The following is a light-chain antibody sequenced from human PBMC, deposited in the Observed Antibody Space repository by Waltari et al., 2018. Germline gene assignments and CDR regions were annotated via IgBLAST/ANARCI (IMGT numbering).Light chain of an antibody. CDR2: DAS. CDR3: QQRSNWLALT. Sequence: EIVLTQSPTTLSLSPGERATLSCRASQSVSSYLAWYQQKPGQAPRLLIYDASNRATGIPARFSGSGSATDFTLTISSLEPEDFAVYYCQQRSNWLALTFGGGTKVEIK. CDR1: QSVSSY. V-gene: IGKV3-11*01. J-gene: IGKJ4*01.